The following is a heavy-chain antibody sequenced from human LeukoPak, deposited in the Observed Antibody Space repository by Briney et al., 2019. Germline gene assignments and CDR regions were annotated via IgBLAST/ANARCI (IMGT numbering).Heavy chain of an antibody. CDR3: AKMGPGAYYYDSSDFDF. CDR1: GLTFRNYA. D-gene: IGHD3-22*01. CDR2: ISGYGYNT. Sequence: PGGSLRLSCAASGLTFRNYAMSWVRQAPEKGPEWVSPISGYGYNTYYADSVQGRFTISRDNSKNTLYLQMNSLRAEDTAVYYCAKMGPGAYYYDSSDFDFWGQGTLVTVSS. J-gene: IGHJ4*02. V-gene: IGHV3-23*01.